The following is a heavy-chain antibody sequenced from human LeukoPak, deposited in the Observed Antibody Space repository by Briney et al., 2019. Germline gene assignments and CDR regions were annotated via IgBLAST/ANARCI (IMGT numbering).Heavy chain of an antibody. CDR2: ISSSSSYI. J-gene: IGHJ4*02. CDR1: GFTFDDYG. CDR3: ARDRSGIVVVPAAPYYFDY. D-gene: IGHD2-2*01. V-gene: IGHV3-21*01. Sequence: GGSLRLSCAASGFTFDDYGMNWVRQAPGKGLEWVSSISSSSSYIYYADSVKGRFTISRDNAKNSLYLQMNSLRAEDTAVYYCARDRSGIVVVPAAPYYFDYWGQGTLVTVSS.